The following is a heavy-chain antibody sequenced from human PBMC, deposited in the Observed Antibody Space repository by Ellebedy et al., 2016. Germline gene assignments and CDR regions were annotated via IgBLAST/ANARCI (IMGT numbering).Heavy chain of an antibody. CDR2: IIPILGIA. V-gene: IGHV1-69*04. CDR3: ARVERGDWKSITTAYYFDY. Sequence: ASVKVSCKASGGTFSRYAISGVRQAPGQGLEWMGRIIPILGIADYAQNFQGRVTITADKSTSTAYMELSSLRSEDTAVYYCARVERGDWKSITTAYYFDYWGQGTLVTVSS. D-gene: IGHD2-21*02. J-gene: IGHJ4*02. CDR1: GGTFSRYA.